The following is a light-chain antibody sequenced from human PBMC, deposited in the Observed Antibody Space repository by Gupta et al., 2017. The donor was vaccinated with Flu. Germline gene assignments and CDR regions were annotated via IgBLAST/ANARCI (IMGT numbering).Light chain of an antibody. J-gene: IGKJ1*01. Sequence: DIVMTQSPDSLAVSLGERATINCKSSQSVLYSSNNKNYLAWYQQKPGQPPKLLIYWASTREHGVPDRFSGSGSGTDFTLTIGSLQAEDVAVYYCQQYYTTPRTFGQGTKVEIK. CDR3: QQYYTTPRT. CDR2: WAS. CDR1: QSVLYSSNNKNY. V-gene: IGKV4-1*01.